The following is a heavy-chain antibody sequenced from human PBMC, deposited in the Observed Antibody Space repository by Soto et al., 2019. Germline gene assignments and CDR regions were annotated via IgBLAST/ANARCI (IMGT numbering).Heavy chain of an antibody. CDR2: ISYDGSNK. CDR3: AKRLVADYYYYGMDG. CDR1: GFTFSSYG. J-gene: IGHJ6*02. Sequence: QVQLVESGGGVVQPGRSLRLSCAASGFTFSSYGMHWVRQAPGKGLEWVAVISYDGSNKYYADSVKGRFTISRDNSKNTLYLQMHSLSAEDTAVYYCAKRLVADYYYYGMDGWGQGTTVTVSS. V-gene: IGHV3-30*18. D-gene: IGHD5-12*01.